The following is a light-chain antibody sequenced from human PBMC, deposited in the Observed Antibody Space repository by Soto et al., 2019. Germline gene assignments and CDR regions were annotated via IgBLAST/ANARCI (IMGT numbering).Light chain of an antibody. Sequence: DIQMTQSPSSVSASVGDRVTITCRASQGVSGWLAWYQQKPGKAPKLLIYSVSSLQSGVPARFSGSGSGTDFALTISSPQPDDFATYYCQQANGFPVSFGGGTRVEIK. CDR3: QQANGFPVS. J-gene: IGKJ4*01. V-gene: IGKV1-12*01. CDR1: QGVSGW. CDR2: SVS.